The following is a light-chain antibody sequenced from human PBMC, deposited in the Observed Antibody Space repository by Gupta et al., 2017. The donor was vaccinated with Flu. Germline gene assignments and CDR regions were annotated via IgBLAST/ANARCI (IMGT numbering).Light chain of an antibody. CDR1: SSDVGNYNL. Sequence: QSALTQPASVSGSPGPSITISCTGTSSDVGNYNLVSWYQQYPGKAPKFMIYEGSKRPSGVSNRFSGSKSGNTAFLTISGLQTEDEADYYCCSYALGSTLVFGGGTKVTVL. CDR2: EGS. J-gene: IGLJ3*02. V-gene: IGLV2-23*01. CDR3: CSYALGSTLV.